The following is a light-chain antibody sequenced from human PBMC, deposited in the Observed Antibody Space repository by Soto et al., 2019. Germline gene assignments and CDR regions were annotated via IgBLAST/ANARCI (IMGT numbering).Light chain of an antibody. J-gene: IGKJ4*01. CDR3: QQYHSWPAT. Sequence: DIQMTQSPSSLSASVGDTVTITCRASQDIGNFFAWFQQKPGKAPKSLISAASSLQSGVPSKFSVSGSGTDLTLTINSRQPEDVATYYCQQYHSWPATFGGGTKVEI. CDR1: QDIGNF. CDR2: AAS. V-gene: IGKV1-16*02.